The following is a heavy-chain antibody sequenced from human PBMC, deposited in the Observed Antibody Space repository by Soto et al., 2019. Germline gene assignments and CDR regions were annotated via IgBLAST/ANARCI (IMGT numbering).Heavy chain of an antibody. CDR2: IKEDGSEK. D-gene: IGHD3-9*01. CDR3: ARDATYGNILTLAS. J-gene: IGHJ4*02. Sequence: HPGGSLRLSCVASGFTFNWYWMSWVRQAPGKGLEWVANIKEDGSEKHYVDSVKGRFTISRDNAKKSVYLQMNSLRAEDTAIYYCARDATYGNILTLASWGLGTLVTVSS. CDR1: GFTFNWYW. V-gene: IGHV3-7*01.